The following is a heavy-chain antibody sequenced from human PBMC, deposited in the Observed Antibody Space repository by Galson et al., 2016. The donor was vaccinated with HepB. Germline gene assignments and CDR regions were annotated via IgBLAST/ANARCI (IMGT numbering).Heavy chain of an antibody. CDR1: GDSITSYF. D-gene: IGHD3-10*01. V-gene: IGHV4-34*01. Sequence: SETLSFTCSVSGDSITSYFWSWIRQPPGKGLEWVGDINQSGDSDYNPSLKSRVTMSVDTSKNQFSLRLTSVTAADTAVFYCARLHTSGAFDVWGQGTMVTVSS. CDR2: INQSGDS. J-gene: IGHJ3*01. CDR3: ARLHTSGAFDV.